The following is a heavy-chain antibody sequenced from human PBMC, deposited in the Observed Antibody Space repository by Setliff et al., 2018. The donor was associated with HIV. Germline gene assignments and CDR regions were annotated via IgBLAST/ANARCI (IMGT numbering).Heavy chain of an antibody. V-gene: IGHV1-46*01. CDR3: ARAVAENWFDP. J-gene: IGHJ5*02. Sequence: VASVKVSCKASGYTFTSYYTHWVRQAPGQGLEWMGIINPSGGSTSYAQKFQGRVTMTRDTSTSTVYMELSSLRSEDTAVYYCARAVAENWFDPWGRGTLVTVSS. CDR2: INPSGGST. CDR1: GYTFTSYY. D-gene: IGHD6-19*01.